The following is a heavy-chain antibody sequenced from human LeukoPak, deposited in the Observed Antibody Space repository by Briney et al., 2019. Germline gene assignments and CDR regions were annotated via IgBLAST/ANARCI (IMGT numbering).Heavy chain of an antibody. D-gene: IGHD3-22*01. V-gene: IGHV5-51*01. CDR1: GYNFTNYW. J-gene: IGHJ3*02. CDR3: ARIGMASDSSGYLDAFEI. Sequence: GESLKISCKSSGYNFTNYWIGWVRQMPGKGLEWMGIVWPGDSDTKYRPSFQGQVTISADKSISTAYLQWRSLKASDTAIYYCARIGMASDSSGYLDAFEIWGHGTMVTVSS. CDR2: VWPGDSDT.